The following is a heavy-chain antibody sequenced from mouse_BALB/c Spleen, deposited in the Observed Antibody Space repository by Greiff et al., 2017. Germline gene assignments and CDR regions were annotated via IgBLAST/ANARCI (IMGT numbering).Heavy chain of an antibody. V-gene: IGHV1-69*02. CDR3: TRDGGKGYAMDY. CDR2: IYPSDSYT. Sequence: VQLQQPGAELVRPGASVKLSCKASGYTFTSYWINWVKQRPGQGLEWIGNIYPSDSYTNYNQKFKDKATLTVDKSSSTAYMQLSSPTSEDSAVYYCTRDGGKGYAMDYWGQGTSVTVSS. CDR1: GYTFTSYW. D-gene: IGHD2-1*01. J-gene: IGHJ4*01.